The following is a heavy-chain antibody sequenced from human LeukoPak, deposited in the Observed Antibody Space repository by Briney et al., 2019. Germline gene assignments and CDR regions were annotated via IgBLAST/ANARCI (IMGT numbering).Heavy chain of an antibody. CDR3: ARGSSYGDSDY. D-gene: IGHD6-13*01. CDR2: IYSGGST. J-gene: IGHJ4*02. V-gene: IGHV3-53*01. Sequence: QAGGSLRLSCAASGFTFSSNYISWVRQAPGKGLEWVSVIYSGGSTYYADSVKGRFTISRDNSKNTLYLQMNSLRAEDTAVYYCARGSSYGDSDYWGQGTLVTVSS. CDR1: GFTFSSNY.